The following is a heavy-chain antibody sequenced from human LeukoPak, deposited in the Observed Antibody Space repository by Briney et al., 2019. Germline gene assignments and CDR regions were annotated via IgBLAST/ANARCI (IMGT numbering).Heavy chain of an antibody. CDR1: GGSISSYY. J-gene: IGHJ3*02. D-gene: IGHD6-13*01. Sequence: SETLSLTCTVSGGSISSYYWSWLRQPPGKGLEWIGYIYYSGSTNYNPSLKSRVTISVDTSKNQFSLKLSSVTAADTAVYYCARSLYSMTSDAFDIWGQGTMVTVSS. CDR3: ARSLYSMTSDAFDI. CDR2: IYYSGST. V-gene: IGHV4-59*01.